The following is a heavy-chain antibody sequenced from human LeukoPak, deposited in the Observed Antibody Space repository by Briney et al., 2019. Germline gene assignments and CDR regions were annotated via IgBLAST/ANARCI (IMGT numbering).Heavy chain of an antibody. CDR2: VNRDGSET. V-gene: IGHV3-7*03. CDR1: GFALSSYW. J-gene: IGHJ6*02. CDR3: ARNNGMDV. Sequence: SGGSLRLSCAASGFALSSYWKTWVRQVPGRGPEWVANVNRDGSETYYLDSVKGRFTISKDNAKNSLYLQMNSLRAEDTALYHCARNNGMDVWGQGTTVIVSS.